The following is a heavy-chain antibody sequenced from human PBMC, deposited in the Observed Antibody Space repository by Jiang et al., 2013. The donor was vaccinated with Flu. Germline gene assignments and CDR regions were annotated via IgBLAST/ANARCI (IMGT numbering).Heavy chain of an antibody. CDR1: GGSFSVYY. CDR3: ARGPLREY. Sequence: LLKPSETPSLTCAVYGGSFSVYYWSWIRQPPGKGLEWIGEINHSGSTNYNPSLKSRVTISVDTSKNQFSLKLSSVTAADTAVYYCARGPLREYWGQGTLVTVSS. J-gene: IGHJ4*02. D-gene: IGHD5-24*01. V-gene: IGHV4-34*01. CDR2: INHSGST.